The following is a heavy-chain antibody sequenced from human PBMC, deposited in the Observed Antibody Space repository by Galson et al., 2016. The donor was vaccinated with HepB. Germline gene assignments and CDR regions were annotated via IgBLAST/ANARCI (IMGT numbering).Heavy chain of an antibody. J-gene: IGHJ3*01. Sequence: SETLSLTCAVNGGSFSGYQWSWIRQSPGKGLEWIGEINHRGSTNYNPSLKSRATISVDTSKNRFSLKLNSVTAADTAVYYCAGGGRMILVASAFDVWGQGTMVAVSS. CDR2: INHRGST. D-gene: IGHD2-8*02. V-gene: IGHV4-34*01. CDR1: GGSFSGYQ. CDR3: AGGGRMILVASAFDV.